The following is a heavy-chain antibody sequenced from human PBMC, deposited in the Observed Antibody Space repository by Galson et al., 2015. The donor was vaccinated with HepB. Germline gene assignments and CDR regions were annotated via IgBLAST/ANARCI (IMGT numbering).Heavy chain of an antibody. D-gene: IGHD5-24*01. J-gene: IGHJ4*02. CDR1: GFTLSNAW. CDR2: IKKKTDGGTT. CDR3: TTDQGDGYNKIDVYFDY. V-gene: IGHV3-15*01. Sequence: SLRLSCAGSGFTLSNAWMSWVRQAPGKGLEWVGRIKKKTDGGTTDYAAPVKGRFTISSDDSKNTVYLQMNSLKTEDTAVYYCTTDQGDGYNKIDVYFDYWGQGTLVTVSS.